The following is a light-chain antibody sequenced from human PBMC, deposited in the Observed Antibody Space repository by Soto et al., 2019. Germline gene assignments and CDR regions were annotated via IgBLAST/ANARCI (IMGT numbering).Light chain of an antibody. CDR1: SSDVGGYNY. Sequence: QSALTQPPSASGSPGQSVAISCTGTSSDVGGYNYVSWYQQHPGKAPNLMIYEVNKRPSGVPDRFPGSRSGNTASLTVSGLQAEDEADYYCSSYAGSSNGFGTGTKVT. CDR2: EVN. J-gene: IGLJ1*01. CDR3: SSYAGSSNG. V-gene: IGLV2-8*01.